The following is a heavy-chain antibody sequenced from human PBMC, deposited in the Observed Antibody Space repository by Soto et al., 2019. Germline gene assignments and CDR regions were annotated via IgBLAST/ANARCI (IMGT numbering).Heavy chain of an antibody. CDR2: ISDSGHYI. D-gene: IGHD6-13*01. V-gene: IGHV3-21*01. CDR1: GFTFSTYG. J-gene: IGHJ5*02. CDR3: ARSGLALPYSASHWFDP. Sequence: PGGSLRLSCAASGFTFSTYGMSWVRQAPGKGLEWLSSISDSGHYIYYADSVKGRFTIPRDNAKNSLFLQMNSLRGEDTAVYYCARSGLALPYSASHWFDPWGHGTLVTVSS.